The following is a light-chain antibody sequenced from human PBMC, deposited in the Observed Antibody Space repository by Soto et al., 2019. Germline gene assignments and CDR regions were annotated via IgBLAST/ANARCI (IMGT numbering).Light chain of an antibody. J-gene: IGLJ3*02. Sequence: QSVLTQPPSVSAAPGQKVTISCSGSSFNIEDNYVSWYQQLPGTAPKLLIYDNDKRPSGIPDRFSGSKSGTSATLGITGLQTGDEADYYCGTWDSSLSAGVFCGGTKLTVL. CDR3: GTWDSSLSAGV. CDR1: SFNIEDNY. V-gene: IGLV1-51*01. CDR2: DND.